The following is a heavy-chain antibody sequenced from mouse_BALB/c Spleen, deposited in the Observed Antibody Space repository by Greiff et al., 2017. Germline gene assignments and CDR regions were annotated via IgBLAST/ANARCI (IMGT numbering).Heavy chain of an antibody. J-gene: IGHJ3*01. CDR2: INPSNGRT. CDR1: GYTFTSYW. Sequence: VQLQQSGAELVKPGASVKLSCQASGYTFTSYWKHWVKQRPGQGLEWIGEINPSNGRTNYNEKFKSKATLTVDKSSSTAYMQLSSLTAEDSAVYYCARGLFAYWGQGTLVTVSA. CDR3: ARGLFAY. D-gene: IGHD3-1*01. V-gene: IGHV1S81*02.